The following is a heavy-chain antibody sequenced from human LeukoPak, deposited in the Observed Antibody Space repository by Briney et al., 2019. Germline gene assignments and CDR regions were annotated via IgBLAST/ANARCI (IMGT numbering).Heavy chain of an antibody. V-gene: IGHV3-21*01. J-gene: IGHJ3*02. CDR2: ISSSSYI. D-gene: IGHD3-22*01. CDR3: ARDGYGMSYAFDI. Sequence: GGSLRLSCAASGFTFSSYSMNWVRQAPRKGLEWVSSISSSSYIYYADSVKGRFTISRDNVKNSLYLQMNSLRAEDTAVYYCARDGYGMSYAFDIWGQRTMVTVSS. CDR1: GFTFSSYS.